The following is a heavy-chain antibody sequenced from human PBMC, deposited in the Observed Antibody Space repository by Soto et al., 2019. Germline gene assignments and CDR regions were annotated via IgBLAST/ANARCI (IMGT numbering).Heavy chain of an antibody. CDR1: GFTFSSYG. Sequence: GGSLRLSCAASGFTFSSYGMHWVRQAPGKGLEWVAVIWYDGSNKYYEDSVKGRFTISRDNSKNTLYLQMNSLRAEDTAVYYCARDRDSSGYIYYWGQGTLVTVSS. CDR3: ARDRDSSGYIYY. CDR2: IWYDGSNK. D-gene: IGHD3-22*01. J-gene: IGHJ4*02. V-gene: IGHV3-33*01.